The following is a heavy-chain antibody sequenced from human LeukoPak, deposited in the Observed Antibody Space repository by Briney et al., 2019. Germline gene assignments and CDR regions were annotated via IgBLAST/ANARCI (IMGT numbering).Heavy chain of an antibody. D-gene: IGHD3-22*01. Sequence: ASEKVSCKAYGYTFISYGITWVRQAPGQGLEWMGWISPYNGNRKYTQKLQGRVTMTTDTSTSTANMELRSLRSDDTAVYYCARVATMIVVVITTEDAFDIWGQGTMVTVSS. CDR2: ISPYNGNR. CDR3: ARVATMIVVVITTEDAFDI. J-gene: IGHJ3*02. CDR1: GYTFISYG. V-gene: IGHV1-18*01.